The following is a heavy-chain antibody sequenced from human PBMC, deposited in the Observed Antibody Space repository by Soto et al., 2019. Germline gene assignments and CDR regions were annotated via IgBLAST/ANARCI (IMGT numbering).Heavy chain of an antibody. J-gene: IGHJ2*01. V-gene: IGHV1-69*13. Sequence: SVKVSCKASGGTFSSYAISWVRQAPGQGLEWMGGIIPIFGTANYAQKFQGRVTITADESTSTAYMELSSLRSEDTAVYYCVRDPSRGKEWARYVDLWGRGTLVTVSS. CDR3: VRDPSRGKEWARYVDL. CDR1: GGTFSSYA. CDR2: IIPIFGTA. D-gene: IGHD1-26*01.